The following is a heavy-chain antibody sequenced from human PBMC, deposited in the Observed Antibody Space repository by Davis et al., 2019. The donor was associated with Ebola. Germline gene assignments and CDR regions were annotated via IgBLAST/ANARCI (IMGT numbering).Heavy chain of an antibody. V-gene: IGHV3-30*18. CDR1: GFTFSSYG. CDR3: AKDYPYYYGMDV. Sequence: GESLKISCAASGFTFSSYGMHWVRQAPGKGLEWVAVISYDGSNKYYADSVKGRFTISRDNSKNTLYLQMNSLRAEDTAVYYCAKDYPYYYGMDVWGQGTTVTVSS. J-gene: IGHJ6*02. CDR2: ISYDGSNK.